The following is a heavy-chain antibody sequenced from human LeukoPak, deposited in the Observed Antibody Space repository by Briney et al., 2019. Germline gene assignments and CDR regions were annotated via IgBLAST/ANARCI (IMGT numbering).Heavy chain of an antibody. D-gene: IGHD2-15*01. CDR3: VKSGGYYYMDA. J-gene: IGHJ6*03. V-gene: IGHV3-9*01. Sequence: GGSLTLSCAASGFIFYDFAMHWVRQPPGKGLEWVSPTSWNSDIILYADSVKGRFTISRDNDRNSLYLEMNSLRPEDTALYYCVKSGGYYYMDAWGKGTTVVVSS. CDR2: TSWNSDII. CDR1: GFIFYDFA.